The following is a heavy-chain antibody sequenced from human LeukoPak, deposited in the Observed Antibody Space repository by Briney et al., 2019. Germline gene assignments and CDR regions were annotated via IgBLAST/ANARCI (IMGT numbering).Heavy chain of an antibody. CDR1: GFTFSGYP. D-gene: IGHD3-10*01. Sequence: GKSLRLSCAASGFTFSGYPIHWVRQAPGKGLEWAAVISYEGSVTYYADSVKGRFTISRDNSKNTLDLQMNSLRVEDTAVYYCVRDRAPWGGALGGAKGMDVWGEGTTVTVFS. CDR3: VRDRAPWGGALGGAKGMDV. V-gene: IGHV3-30*04. J-gene: IGHJ6*04. CDR2: ISYEGSVT.